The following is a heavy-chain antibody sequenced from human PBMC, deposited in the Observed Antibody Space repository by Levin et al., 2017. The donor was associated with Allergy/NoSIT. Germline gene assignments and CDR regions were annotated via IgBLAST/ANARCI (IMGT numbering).Heavy chain of an antibody. V-gene: IGHV1-69*04. D-gene: IGHD5-24*01. CDR3: ARDRSSVEVVGGYNFVLRPRRFDY. CDR2: IIPILGIA. J-gene: IGHJ4*02. CDR1: GGTFSSYA. Sequence: SVKVSCKASGGTFSSYAISWVRQAPGQGLEWMGRIIPILGIANYAQKFQGRVTITADKSTSTAYMELSSLRSEDTAVYYCARDRSSVEVVGGYNFVLRPRRFDYWGQGTLVTVSS.